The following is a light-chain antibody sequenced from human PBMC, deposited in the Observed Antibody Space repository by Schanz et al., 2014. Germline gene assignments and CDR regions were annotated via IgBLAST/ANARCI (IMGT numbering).Light chain of an antibody. V-gene: IGKV1-39*01. J-gene: IGKJ3*01. CDR1: QSITTY. CDR3: QQYDNLPLT. Sequence: DIQMTQSPSSLSASVGDRVTITCRASQSITTYLNWYQQKPGKAPKLLIHAASSLQSGVPSRFSGSGSGTDFPLTISRLQPEDFATYYCQQYDNLPLTFGPGTKVDIK. CDR2: AAS.